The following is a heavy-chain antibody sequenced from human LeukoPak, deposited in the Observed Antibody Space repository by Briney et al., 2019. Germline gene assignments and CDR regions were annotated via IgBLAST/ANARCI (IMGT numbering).Heavy chain of an antibody. J-gene: IGHJ4*02. CDR1: GFTFSTYS. CDR2: TSNGSSYI. V-gene: IGHV3-21*01. CDR3: AREDGEAFDY. D-gene: IGHD4-17*01. Sequence: PGGSLRLSCAASGFTFSTYSMNWVRQAPGEGLEWVSSTSNGSSYIYYADSVKGRFTISRDNAKNSLYLQMNSLRAEDTAVYYCAREDGEAFDYWGQGTLVTVSS.